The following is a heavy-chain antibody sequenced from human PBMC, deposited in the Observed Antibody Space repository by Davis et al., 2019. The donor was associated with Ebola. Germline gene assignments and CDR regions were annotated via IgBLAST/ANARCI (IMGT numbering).Heavy chain of an antibody. Sequence: PGGSLRLSCAASGFTFSSYSMNWVRQAPGKGLEWVSSISSSSSYIYYADSVKGRFTISRDNAKNSLYLQMNSLRAEDTAVYYCARGANDYIPIDYWGQGTLVTVSS. V-gene: IGHV3-21*01. CDR2: ISSSSSYI. CDR1: GFTFSSYS. J-gene: IGHJ4*02. CDR3: ARGANDYIPIDY. D-gene: IGHD4-11*01.